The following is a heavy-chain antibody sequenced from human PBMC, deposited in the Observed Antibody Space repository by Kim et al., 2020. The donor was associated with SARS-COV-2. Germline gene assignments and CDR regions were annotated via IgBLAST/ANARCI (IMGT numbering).Heavy chain of an antibody. CDR2: FDPEDGET. CDR3: ATVQREQLVYCYYGMDV. CDR1: GYTLTELS. J-gene: IGHJ6*02. Sequence: ASVKVSCKVSGYTLTELSMHWVRQAPGKGLEWMGGFDPEDGETIYAQKFQGRVTMTEDTSTDTAYMELSSLRSEDTAVYYCATVQREQLVYCYYGMDVWGQGTTVTVSS. D-gene: IGHD6-6*01. V-gene: IGHV1-24*01.